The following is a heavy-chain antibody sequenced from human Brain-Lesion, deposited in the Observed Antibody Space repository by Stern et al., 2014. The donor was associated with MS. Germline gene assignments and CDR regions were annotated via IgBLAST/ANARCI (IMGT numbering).Heavy chain of an antibody. CDR3: ARDQRGITIFGVVTDYYYLGMDV. CDR1: GYIFTGYY. V-gene: IGHV1-2*02. Sequence: MKLVQSGAEVKKPGASVKVSCKTSGYIFTGYYIHWVRQAPGQGLEWMAWINPNTGGTKYAQKFQGRVTMSRDTSISTAYVELSSLTSDDTAVYYCARDQRGITIFGVVTDYYYLGMDVWGQGTTVTVSS. CDR2: INPNTGGT. J-gene: IGHJ6*02. D-gene: IGHD3-3*01.